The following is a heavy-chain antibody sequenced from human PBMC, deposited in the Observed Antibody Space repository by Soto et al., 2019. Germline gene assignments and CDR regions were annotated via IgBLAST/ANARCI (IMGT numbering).Heavy chain of an antibody. J-gene: IGHJ5*02. CDR1: GGTFSSYT. D-gene: IGHD6-13*01. V-gene: IGHV1-69*02. CDR2: IIPILGIA. CDR3: ARLIAAAGTRWFDP. Sequence: QVQLVQSGAEVKKPGSSVKVSCKASGGTFSSYTISWVRQAPGQGLEWMGRIIPILGIANYAQKFQGRVTITADKSTGTAYMELSNLRSEDTAVYYWARLIAAAGTRWFDPWGQGTLVTVSS.